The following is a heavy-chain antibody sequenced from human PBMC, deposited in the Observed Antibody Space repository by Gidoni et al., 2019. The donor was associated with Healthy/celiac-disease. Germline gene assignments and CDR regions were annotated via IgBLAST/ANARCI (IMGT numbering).Heavy chain of an antibody. CDR2: ISGSGGST. D-gene: IGHD3-3*01. V-gene: IGHV3-23*01. Sequence: EVQLLESGGGLVQPGGSLRLSCAASGFTFSSYAMSWVRQATGKGLEWVSAISGSGGSTYYADSVKGRFTISRDNSKNTLYLQMNSLRAEDTAVYYCAKVPDFWSGYGDYWGQGTLVTVSS. CDR1: GFTFSSYA. J-gene: IGHJ4*02. CDR3: AKVPDFWSGYGDY.